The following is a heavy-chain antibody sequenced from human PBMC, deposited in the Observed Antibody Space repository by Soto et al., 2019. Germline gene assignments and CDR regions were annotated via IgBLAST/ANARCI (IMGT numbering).Heavy chain of an antibody. V-gene: IGHV1-46*01. Sequence: ASVKVSCKASGYTFTSYYMHWVRQAPGQGLEWMGIINPSGGSTSYAQKFQGRVTTTRDTSTSTVYMELSSLRSEDTAVYYCERDGEVAGNWFDTRGQGTRVTVSA. CDR1: GYTFTSYY. CDR3: ERDGEVAGNWFDT. J-gene: IGHJ5*02. CDR2: INPSGGST. D-gene: IGHD6-19*01.